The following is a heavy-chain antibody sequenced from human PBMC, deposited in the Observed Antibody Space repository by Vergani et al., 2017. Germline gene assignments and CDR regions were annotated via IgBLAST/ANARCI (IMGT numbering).Heavy chain of an antibody. V-gene: IGHV3-49*04. CDR2: IRNKAYGGTT. CDR3: SRGRGYSFGYSDY. J-gene: IGHJ4*02. D-gene: IGHD5-18*01. CDR1: GFSFGDYA. Sequence: EVQLVESGGGLVPPGRSLRLSCAASGFSFGDYAMTWVRQAPGKGLGWVAFIRNKAYGGTTEYAASVKGCFTIPRDDSKRLAYLQLSGLKTEDTAVYFCSRGRGYSFGYSDYWGQGTLVTVSS.